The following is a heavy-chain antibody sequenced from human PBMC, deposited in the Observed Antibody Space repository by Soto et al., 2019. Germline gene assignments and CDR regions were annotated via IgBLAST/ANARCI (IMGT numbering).Heavy chain of an antibody. CDR1: GGSISSYY. D-gene: IGHD4-4*01. CDR3: ARDRTTVTGGSWFDP. J-gene: IGHJ5*02. V-gene: IGHV4-59*01. CDR2: IYYSGST. Sequence: PSETLSLTCTVSGGSISSYYWSWIRQSPGKGLEWIGYIYYSGSTNYNPSLKSRVTISVDTSKNQFSLKLSSVTAADTAVYYCARDRTTVTGGSWFDPWGQGTLVTVSS.